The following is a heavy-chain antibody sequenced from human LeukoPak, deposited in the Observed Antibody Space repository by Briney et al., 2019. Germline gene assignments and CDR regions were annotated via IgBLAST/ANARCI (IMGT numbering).Heavy chain of an antibody. Sequence: PSETLSLTCTVSGDSISSFPYYGVWIRQPPGRGLEWIGSIYYTGSTYYNPSLRSRVAISVDTSKNQFSLKLSSMTAADTAVYYCARQGRGGYWYFDLWGRGTLVTVSS. CDR3: ARQGRGGYWYFDL. J-gene: IGHJ2*01. CDR2: IYYTGST. CDR1: GDSISSFPYY. V-gene: IGHV4-39*07. D-gene: IGHD3-16*01.